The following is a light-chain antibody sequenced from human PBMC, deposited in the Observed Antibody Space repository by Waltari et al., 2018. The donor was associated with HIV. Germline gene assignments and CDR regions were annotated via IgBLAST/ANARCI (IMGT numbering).Light chain of an antibody. CDR2: WAS. J-gene: IGKJ4*01. Sequence: DIVMTQSPDSLAVSLGERTTINCTSSRTSVYSSDNQNYLAWYLQRPGQSPKVLIFWASTRAFGVPDRFRGSGSGTEFSLTLSSLQADDVGIYYCQQYYTVPPTFGGGTKVEI. V-gene: IGKV4-1*01. CDR3: QQYYTVPPT. CDR1: RTSVYSSDNQNY.